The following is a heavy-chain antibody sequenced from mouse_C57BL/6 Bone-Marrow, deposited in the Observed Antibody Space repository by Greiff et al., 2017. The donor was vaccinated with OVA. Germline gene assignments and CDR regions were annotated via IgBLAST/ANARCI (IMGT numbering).Heavy chain of an antibody. CDR1: GFSLSTFGMG. D-gene: IGHD1-1*01. Sequence: QVTLKESGPGILQPSQTLSLTCSFSGFSLSTFGMGVGWIRQPSGKGLEWLAHIWWDDDKYYNPALKSRLTISKDTSKNQVFLKIANVDTADTATYYCARPHYYGSSYWFAYWGQGTLVTVSA. J-gene: IGHJ3*01. CDR2: IWWDDDK. V-gene: IGHV8-8*01. CDR3: ARPHYYGSSYWFAY.